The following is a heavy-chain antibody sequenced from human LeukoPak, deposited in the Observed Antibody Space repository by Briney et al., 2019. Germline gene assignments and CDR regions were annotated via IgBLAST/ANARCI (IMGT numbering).Heavy chain of an antibody. CDR2: INQDGSEK. J-gene: IGHJ4*02. Sequence: GGSLRLSCAASGFTFSTYWMSWVRQAPGKGLEYVANINQDGSEKYYVDSVKGRFTVSRDNGKKSLYLQMSYLRAEDTAVYYCVREAKMTNILWGQGTLVTVSS. D-gene: IGHD2-21*01. CDR1: GFTFSTYW. V-gene: IGHV3-7*03. CDR3: VREAKMTNIL.